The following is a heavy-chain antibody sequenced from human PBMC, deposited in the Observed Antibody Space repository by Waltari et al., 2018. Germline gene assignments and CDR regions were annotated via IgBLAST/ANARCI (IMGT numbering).Heavy chain of an antibody. CDR3: ARVIGASYPFIFDT. CDR1: AFSFSNYA. Sequence: EVQLLESGGGLVQPGGSRRLSCVGSAFSFSNYAMSWVRQAPGNGLECRAVISGIGQNTYYADAVDGRFTISRDNSKNTVYLQMDSLRAEDTARYFCARVIGASYPFIFDTWGQGTQVTVTS. CDR2: ISGIGQNT. J-gene: IGHJ5*02. V-gene: IGHV3-23*01. D-gene: IGHD2-15*01.